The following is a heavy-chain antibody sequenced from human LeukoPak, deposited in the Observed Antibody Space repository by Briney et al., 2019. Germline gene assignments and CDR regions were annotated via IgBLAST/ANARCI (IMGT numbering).Heavy chain of an antibody. CDR3: ARDRDYDIFTGYYNHGMHV. J-gene: IGHJ6*04. CDR2: ISSSSSYI. Sequence: GGSLRLSCAASGFTFSSYSMNWVRQAPGKGLEWVSAISSSSSYIYYADPVKGRFTISRDNAKNSLYLQMNSLRAEDTAVYYCARDRDYDIFTGYYNHGMHVWGKGTTVTVSS. CDR1: GFTFSSYS. V-gene: IGHV3-21*01. D-gene: IGHD3-9*01.